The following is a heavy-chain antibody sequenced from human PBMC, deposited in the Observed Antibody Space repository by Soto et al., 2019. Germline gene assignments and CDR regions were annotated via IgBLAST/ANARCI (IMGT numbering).Heavy chain of an antibody. D-gene: IGHD1-26*01. CDR3: ARDGRYSGSYGGYYFDY. CDR2: ISAYNGNT. J-gene: IGHJ4*02. Sequence: QVQLVQSGAEVKKPGASVKVSCKASGYTFTSYVSSGGRKAPGQGLEWMGWISAYNGNTNYAQKIQGRVTMTTDTSTSTAYMELRSLRSDDTAVYYCARDGRYSGSYGGYYFDYWGQGTLVTVSS. CDR1: GYTFTSYV. V-gene: IGHV1-18*01.